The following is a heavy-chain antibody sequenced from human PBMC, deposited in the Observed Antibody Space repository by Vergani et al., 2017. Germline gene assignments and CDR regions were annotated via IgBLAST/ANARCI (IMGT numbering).Heavy chain of an antibody. Sequence: EVQVVESGGGLIKPGGSLRLSCVVSGITFKNAWINWVRQAPGKGLEWIGRIRRQNDGGTADYAAPLKGRFTISRDDSKDSAFLLVNNLKTEDTAVYFCYTDYHDYWGQGTLVTVSS. CDR1: GITFKNAW. V-gene: IGHV3-15*01. D-gene: IGHD2-2*02. J-gene: IGHJ4*02. CDR3: YTDYHDY. CDR2: IRRQNDGGTA.